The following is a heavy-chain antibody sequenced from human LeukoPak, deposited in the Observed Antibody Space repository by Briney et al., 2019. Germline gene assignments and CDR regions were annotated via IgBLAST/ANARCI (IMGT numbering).Heavy chain of an antibody. Sequence: GTSLRLSCAASGVIFSSYAMHCVRQAPGTGLEWVAVIWSDGSRQYYLDSVKGRFTISRDNSKNTLYLQMNSLRAEDTAVYSCARGVALNGNPNYFDPWGRGTLVTVSS. CDR3: ARGVALNGNPNYFDP. V-gene: IGHV3-33*01. J-gene: IGHJ5*02. D-gene: IGHD2-15*01. CDR1: GVIFSSYA. CDR2: IWSDGSRQ.